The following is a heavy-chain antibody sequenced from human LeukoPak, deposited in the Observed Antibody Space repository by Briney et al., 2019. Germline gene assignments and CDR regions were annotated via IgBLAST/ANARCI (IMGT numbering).Heavy chain of an antibody. V-gene: IGHV4-59*08. CDR2: IYYSGST. CDR1: GGSISSYY. J-gene: IGHJ4*02. CDR3: ASHFGYGGHPVDY. Sequence: SETLSLTCTVSGGSISSYYWSWIRQPPGKGLEWIGYIYYSGSTNYNPSLKSRVTISVDTSKNQFSLKLSSVTAADTAVYYCASHFGYGGHPVDYWGQGTLVTVSS. D-gene: IGHD4-23*01.